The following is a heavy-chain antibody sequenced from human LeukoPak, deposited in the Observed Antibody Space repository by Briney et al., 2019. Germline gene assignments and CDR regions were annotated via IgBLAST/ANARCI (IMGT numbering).Heavy chain of an antibody. J-gene: IGHJ5*02. CDR2: ISAYNGNT. CDR1: GYTFTSYG. V-gene: IGHV1-18*01. Sequence: VASVKVSCKASGYTFTSYGISWVRQAPGQGLEWMGWISAYNGNTNYAQKLQGRVTMTTDTSTSTAYMELRSLRSDDTAVYYCARDPTSNGVVGVFNWFDPWGQGTLVTVSS. D-gene: IGHD3-3*01. CDR3: ARDPTSNGVVGVFNWFDP.